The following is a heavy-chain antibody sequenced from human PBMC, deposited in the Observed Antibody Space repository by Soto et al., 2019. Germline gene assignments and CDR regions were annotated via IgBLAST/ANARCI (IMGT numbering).Heavy chain of an antibody. D-gene: IGHD6-19*01. Sequence: QVQLQQSGAGLLKPSETLSLTCAVYGESFSAYIWTWIRQTPGKGLQWIGQINHSGSASYNPSLKSLVTISVHTSNRQFSLELSSVTAADTAVYYCARGLITGSHYSGGWYYFDAWGQGTQVTVSS. CDR3: ARGLITGSHYSGGWYYFDA. J-gene: IGHJ4*02. V-gene: IGHV4-34*01. CDR2: INHSGSA. CDR1: GESFSAYI.